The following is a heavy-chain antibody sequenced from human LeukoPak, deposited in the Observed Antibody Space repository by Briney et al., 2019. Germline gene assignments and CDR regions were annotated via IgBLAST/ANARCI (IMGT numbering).Heavy chain of an antibody. Sequence: ASVKVSCKASGYTFTSYYMHWVRQAPGQGLEWMGIINPSGGSTSYAQKFQGRVTMTRDTSTSTVYMELSSLRSEDTAVYYCARVGGYDSDYCYYGMDVWGQGTTVTVSS. CDR3: ARVGGYDSDYCYYGMDV. CDR1: GYTFTSYY. CDR2: INPSGGST. V-gene: IGHV1-46*01. J-gene: IGHJ6*02. D-gene: IGHD5-12*01.